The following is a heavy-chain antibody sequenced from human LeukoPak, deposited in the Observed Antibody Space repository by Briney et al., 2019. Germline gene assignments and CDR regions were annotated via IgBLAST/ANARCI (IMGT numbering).Heavy chain of an antibody. Sequence: GGSLRLSCAASGFTFSSYSMNWVRQAPGKGLEWVSSISSSSSYIYYADSVKGRFTISRDNAKNSLYLQMNGLRAEDTAVYYCARDAEQLPYFDYWGQGTLVTVSS. V-gene: IGHV3-21*01. CDR1: GFTFSSYS. CDR2: ISSSSSYI. J-gene: IGHJ4*02. D-gene: IGHD6-6*01. CDR3: ARDAEQLPYFDY.